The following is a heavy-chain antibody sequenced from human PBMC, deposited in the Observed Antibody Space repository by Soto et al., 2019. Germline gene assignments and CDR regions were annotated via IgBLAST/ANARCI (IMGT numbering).Heavy chain of an antibody. D-gene: IGHD5-12*01. CDR2: MNPNSGNT. CDR1: GYTFTSYD. CDR3: ARRCSGYGVTSSRCFDY. Sequence: QVQLVQSGAEVKKPGASVKVSCKASGYTFTSYDINWVRQATGQGLEWMGWMNPNSGNTGYAQKFQGRVTMTRNTSISTAYMELSSLRSEDTAVYYCARRCSGYGVTSSRCFDYWGQGTLVTVSS. V-gene: IGHV1-8*01. J-gene: IGHJ4*02.